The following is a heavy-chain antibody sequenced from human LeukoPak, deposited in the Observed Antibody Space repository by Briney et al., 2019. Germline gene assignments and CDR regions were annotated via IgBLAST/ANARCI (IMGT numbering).Heavy chain of an antibody. Sequence: PGGSLRLSCAASGFTFSSYWMSWVRQAPGKGLEWVANIKQDGSEKYYVDSVKGRFTISRDNAKNSLYLQMNSLRAEDTAVYYCAKTGDYYDSSGYYYYYYMDVWGKGTTVTVSS. J-gene: IGHJ6*03. D-gene: IGHD3-22*01. V-gene: IGHV3-7*03. CDR3: AKTGDYYDSSGYYYYYYMDV. CDR1: GFTFSSYW. CDR2: IKQDGSEK.